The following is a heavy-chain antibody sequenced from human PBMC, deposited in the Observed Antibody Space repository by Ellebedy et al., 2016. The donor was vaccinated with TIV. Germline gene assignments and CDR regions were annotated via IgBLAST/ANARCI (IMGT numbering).Heavy chain of an antibody. CDR2: IKSKTDGGTT. Sequence: GGSLRLSCAASGFTFSNAWMSWVRQAPGKGLEWVGRIKSKTDGGTTDYAAPVKGRFTISRDDSKNTLYLQMNSLKTEDTAVYYCTTVSLLDSSSWYRFYRPDYYYYGMDVWGQGTTVTVSS. D-gene: IGHD6-13*01. CDR1: GFTFSNAW. V-gene: IGHV3-15*01. CDR3: TTVSLLDSSSWYRFYRPDYYYYGMDV. J-gene: IGHJ6*02.